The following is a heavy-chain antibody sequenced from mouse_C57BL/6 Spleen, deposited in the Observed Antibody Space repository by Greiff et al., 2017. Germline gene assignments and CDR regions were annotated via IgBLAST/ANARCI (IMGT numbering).Heavy chain of an antibody. V-gene: IGHV1-39*01. J-gene: IGHJ2*01. CDR3: ARSEVCRNFYYLDY. CDR2: INPNYGTT. Sequence: EVQLQQSGPELVKPGASVKISCKASGYSFTDYNMHWVKQSNGKSLEWIGVINPNYGTTSYNQKFKGQATLTVDQSSSTACMQLNSLTSEDAAVYYRARSEVCRNFYYLDYWGQGTTLTVSS. D-gene: IGHD2-10*02. CDR1: GYSFTDYN.